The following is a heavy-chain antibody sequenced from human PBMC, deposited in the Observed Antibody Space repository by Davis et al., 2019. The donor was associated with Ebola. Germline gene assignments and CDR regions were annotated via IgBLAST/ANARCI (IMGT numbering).Heavy chain of an antibody. CDR3: ARGHSSSYYYYYYGMDV. CDR2: INSDGSST. J-gene: IGHJ6*02. D-gene: IGHD6-6*01. Sequence: HTGGSLRLSCAASGFTFSSYWMSWVRQAPGKGLVWVSRINSDGSSTSYADSVKGRFTISRDNAKNTLYLQMNSLRAEDTAVYYCARGHSSSYYYYYYGMDVWGQGTTVTVSS. CDR1: GFTFSSYW. V-gene: IGHV3-74*01.